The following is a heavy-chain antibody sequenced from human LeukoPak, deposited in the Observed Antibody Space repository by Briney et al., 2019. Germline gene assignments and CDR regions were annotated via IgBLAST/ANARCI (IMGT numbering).Heavy chain of an antibody. Sequence: GESLRLSCAASGFTFISYGMQWVRQAPGKGLVWVSRINNGGSDMSYADSVKGRFTISRDNAKSTLYLQMKSLRAEDTAVYYCARELPREVTLDYWGQGTPVTVSS. CDR2: INNGGSDM. D-gene: IGHD2-21*02. J-gene: IGHJ4*01. CDR1: GFTFISYG. V-gene: IGHV3-74*01. CDR3: ARELPREVTLDY.